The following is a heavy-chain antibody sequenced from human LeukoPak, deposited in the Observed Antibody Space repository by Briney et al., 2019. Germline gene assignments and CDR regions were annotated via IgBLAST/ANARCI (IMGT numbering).Heavy chain of an antibody. CDR1: GGSFSGYY. J-gene: IGHJ4*02. D-gene: IGHD3-10*01. Sequence: SETLSLTCAVYGGSFSGYYWSWIRQPPGKWLEWIGEINHSGSTNYNPTLKSRVTISVDTSKNQFSLKLSSVTAADTAVYYCARGRGSGPRTVFDYWGQGTLVTVSS. V-gene: IGHV4-34*01. CDR2: INHSGST. CDR3: ARGRGSGPRTVFDY.